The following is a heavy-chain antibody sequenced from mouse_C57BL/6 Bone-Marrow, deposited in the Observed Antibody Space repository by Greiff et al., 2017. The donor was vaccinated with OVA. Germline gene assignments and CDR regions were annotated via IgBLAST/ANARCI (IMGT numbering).Heavy chain of an antibody. V-gene: IGHV1-82*01. D-gene: IGHD5-1*01. J-gene: IGHJ4*01. CDR3: ARGEYGGYYAMDY. Sequence: VQLQESGPELVKPGASVKISCKASGYAFSSSWMNWVKQRPGKGLEWIGRIYPGDGDTNYNGKFKGKATLTADKSSSTAYMQLSSLTSEDSAVYFCARGEYGGYYAMDYWGQGTSVTVSS. CDR2: IYPGDGDT. CDR1: GYAFSSSW.